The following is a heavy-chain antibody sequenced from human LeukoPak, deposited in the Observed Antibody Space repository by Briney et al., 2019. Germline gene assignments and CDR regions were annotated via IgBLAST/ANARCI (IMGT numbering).Heavy chain of an antibody. Sequence: SETLSLTCTVSGGSISSYYWSWIRQPPGKGLEWIGYIYYSGSTNYNPSLKSRVTTSVDTSKNQFSLKLSSVTAADTAVYYCARVSEKYSSGWYYFDYWGQGTLVTVSS. V-gene: IGHV4-59*01. CDR3: ARVSEKYSSGWYYFDY. CDR2: IYYSGST. J-gene: IGHJ4*02. D-gene: IGHD6-19*01. CDR1: GGSISSYY.